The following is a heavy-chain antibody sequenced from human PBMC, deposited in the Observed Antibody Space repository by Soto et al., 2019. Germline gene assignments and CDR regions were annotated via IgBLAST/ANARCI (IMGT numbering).Heavy chain of an antibody. CDR3: ARGRDTAADYYYYYMDV. CDR1: GYTFTSYD. V-gene: IGHV1-8*01. CDR2: MNPNRGNR. D-gene: IGHD2-2*01. Sequence: ASVKVSCKASGYTFTSYDINWVRQATGQGLEWMGWMNPNRGNRGDAQKFQGRVTTARISCISTAYMELGSLRSEDTAVYYCARGRDTAADYYYYYMDVWGKGTKVTV. J-gene: IGHJ6*03.